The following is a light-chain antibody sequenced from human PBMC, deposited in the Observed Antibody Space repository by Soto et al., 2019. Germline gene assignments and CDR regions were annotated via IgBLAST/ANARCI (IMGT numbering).Light chain of an antibody. CDR1: TGAVTSGYY. CDR3: LLYYDGAQL. CDR2: SIN. V-gene: IGLV7-43*01. J-gene: IGLJ3*02. Sequence: QAVVTQEPSLTVSPGETVTLTCASSTGAVTSGYYPNWFQQKPGQAPRPLIYSINNKHSWTPARFSGSLLGDKAALTLSGVQPEDEAEYYCLLYYDGAQLFGGGTKVTVL.